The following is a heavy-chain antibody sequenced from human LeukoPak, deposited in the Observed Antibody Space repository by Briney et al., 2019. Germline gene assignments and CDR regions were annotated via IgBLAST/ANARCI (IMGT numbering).Heavy chain of an antibody. CDR3: ARTGSSGSFSDY. V-gene: IGHV4-59*01. CDR1: AGSLSTYW. CDR2: IHYTGGT. Sequence: PSETLSLTCSVSAGSLSTYWWSWIRQPPGKGLEWIGFIHYTGGTLYNPSLKSRVTLSVDVSKSQFSLSLTSATTADTAVYYCARTGSSGSFSDYWGQGTLVTVSS. D-gene: IGHD3-10*01. J-gene: IGHJ4*02.